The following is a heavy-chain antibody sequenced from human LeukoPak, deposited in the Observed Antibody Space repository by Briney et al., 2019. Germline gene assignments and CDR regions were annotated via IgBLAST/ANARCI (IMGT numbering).Heavy chain of an antibody. CDR2: VYPADSRT. V-gene: IGHV5-51*03. J-gene: IGHJ4*02. CDR3: ARRSTYTGFDANFFDY. D-gene: IGHD5-12*01. Sequence: KPGESLKISCKGSGYSFTNIWIGWVRQMPGKGLEWMGVVYPADSRTTYSPSFQGQVTISADKSINTAYLQWNSLKASDTAMYYCARRSTYTGFDANFFDYWGQGTLVTVSS. CDR1: GYSFTNIW.